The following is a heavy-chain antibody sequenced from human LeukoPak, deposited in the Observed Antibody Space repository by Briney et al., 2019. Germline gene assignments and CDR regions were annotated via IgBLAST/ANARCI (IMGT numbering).Heavy chain of an antibody. CDR2: INPNSGGT. CDR3: ARPYGDYDPIDAFDI. CDR1: GYTFNDYY. Sequence: ASVKVSCKASGYTFNDYYIHWVRQASGQGLDWMGWINPNSGGTNYAQKFQGRIIMTRDTSISTAYMELSRLRSDDTAIYYCARPYGDYDPIDAFDIWGQGTMVTVSS. D-gene: IGHD4-17*01. J-gene: IGHJ3*02. V-gene: IGHV1-2*02.